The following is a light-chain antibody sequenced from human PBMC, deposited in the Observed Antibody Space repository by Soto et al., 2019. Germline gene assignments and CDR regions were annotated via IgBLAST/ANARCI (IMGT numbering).Light chain of an antibody. Sequence: EIVLTQSPATLSLSPGERVTLSCRASQSVFSSLAWYQQKPGQPPRLLIHDASNRATGIPARFSGSGSGTDFTLTISSLEPEDFAVYYCQQSSYWPYTFGQGTKLEIK. CDR3: QQSSYWPYT. J-gene: IGKJ2*01. CDR1: QSVFSS. CDR2: DAS. V-gene: IGKV3-11*01.